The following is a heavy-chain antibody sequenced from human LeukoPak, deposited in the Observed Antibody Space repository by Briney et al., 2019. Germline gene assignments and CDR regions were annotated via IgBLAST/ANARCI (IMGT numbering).Heavy chain of an antibody. D-gene: IGHD6-13*01. Sequence: SETLSLTCAVSGGSISSSNCWSWVRQPPGKGLEWIGEIYHSGSTNYNPSLKSRVIISVDKSKNQFSLKLSSVTAADTAVYYCARDRAAAGTSCFDPWGQGTLVTVSS. CDR3: ARDRAAAGTSCFDP. CDR2: IYHSGST. CDR1: GGSISSSNC. J-gene: IGHJ5*02. V-gene: IGHV4-4*02.